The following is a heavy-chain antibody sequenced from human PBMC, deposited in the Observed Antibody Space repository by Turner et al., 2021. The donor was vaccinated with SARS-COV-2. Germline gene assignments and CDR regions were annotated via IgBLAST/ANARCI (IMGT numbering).Heavy chain of an antibody. Sequence: EVQLLESGGGLVQPGGSLRLSCAASGFTFSIYAMSWVRQAPGKGLEWVSAISGSGGSTYYADSVKGRFTISRDNSKNTLYLQMNSLRAEDTAVYYCAKAHGYSYGGVDYYYYYGMDVWGQGTTVTVSS. J-gene: IGHJ6*02. CDR2: ISGSGGST. CDR3: AKAHGYSYGGVDYYYYYGMDV. D-gene: IGHD5-18*01. CDR1: GFTFSIYA. V-gene: IGHV3-23*01.